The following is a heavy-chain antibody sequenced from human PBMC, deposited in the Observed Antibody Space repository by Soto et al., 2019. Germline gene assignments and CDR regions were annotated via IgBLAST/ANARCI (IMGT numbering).Heavy chain of an antibody. CDR1: GGSFSGYY. J-gene: IGHJ5*02. V-gene: IGHV4-34*01. D-gene: IGHD2-2*01. CDR2: INHSGST. CDR3: ARGDLYCSSTSCYYYWFDP. Sequence: PSETLSLTCAVYGGSFSGYYWSWIRQPPGKGLEWIGEINHSGSTNYNPSLKSRVTISVDTSKNQFSLKLSSVTAADTAVYYCARGDLYCSSTSCYYYWFDPWGQGTLVTVSS.